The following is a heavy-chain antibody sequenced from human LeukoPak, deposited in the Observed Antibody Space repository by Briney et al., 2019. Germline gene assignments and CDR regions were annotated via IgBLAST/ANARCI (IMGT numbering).Heavy chain of an antibody. V-gene: IGHV3-74*01. CDR2: IKGDGIST. D-gene: IGHD3-3*01. Sequence: GGSLRLSCAASGFTFSSYGMHWVRHAPGQGLVWVSRIKGDGISTNYADSVKGRFTISRDIAKNTLYLQMNSLRAEDTGVYYCAKDHYWSIDYWGRGTLVTVSS. CDR3: AKDHYWSIDY. J-gene: IGHJ4*02. CDR1: GFTFSSYG.